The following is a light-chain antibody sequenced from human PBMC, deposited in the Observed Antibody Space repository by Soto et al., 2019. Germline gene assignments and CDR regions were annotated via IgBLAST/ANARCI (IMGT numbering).Light chain of an antibody. Sequence: DIPMTQSPSSLSASVGDRVTITCQASQDISNYVSWYQQKPGKAPKLLIYDASNLETGVPSRFSGSGSGTDFTFTISSLQPEDIATYYCQQYDDLPPLFTFGPGTKVDIK. V-gene: IGKV1-33*01. CDR1: QDISNY. CDR2: DAS. J-gene: IGKJ3*01. CDR3: QQYDDLPPLFT.